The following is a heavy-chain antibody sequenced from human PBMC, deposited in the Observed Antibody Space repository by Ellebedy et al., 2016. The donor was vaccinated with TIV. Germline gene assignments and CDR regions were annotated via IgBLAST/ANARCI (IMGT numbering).Heavy chain of an antibody. V-gene: IGHV4-34*01. Sequence: MPGGSLRLSCAVYGGSFSGYYWSWIRQPPGKGLEWIGEINHSGSTNYNPSLKSRVTISVDTSKNQFSLKLSSVTAADTAVYYCARDLYSGHYEGFGAFDIWGQGTLVTVSS. J-gene: IGHJ3*02. CDR3: ARDLYSGHYEGFGAFDI. D-gene: IGHD1-26*01. CDR1: GGSFSGYY. CDR2: INHSGST.